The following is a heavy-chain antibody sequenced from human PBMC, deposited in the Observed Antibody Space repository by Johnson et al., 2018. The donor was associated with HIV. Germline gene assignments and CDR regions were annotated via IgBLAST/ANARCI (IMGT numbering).Heavy chain of an antibody. J-gene: IGHJ3*01. CDR2: ITSSGSSV. CDR1: GFIFSNYN. Sequence: QVQLVESGGDLVQPGGSLRLSCKVSGFIFSNYNMAWIRQSPGKGLECLSYITSSGSSVYYTDFVKGRFTISRDNAKASVSLRMNSLRAEDSGIYYCARDATPWGGDYVGYAFDLWGQGTVVTVSS. CDR3: ARDATPWGGDYVGYAFDL. D-gene: IGHD4-17*01. V-gene: IGHV3-11*04.